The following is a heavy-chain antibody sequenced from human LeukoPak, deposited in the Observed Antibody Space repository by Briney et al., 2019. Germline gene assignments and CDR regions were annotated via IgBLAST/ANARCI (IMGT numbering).Heavy chain of an antibody. CDR1: GGSISNGDHY. V-gene: IGHV4-31*03. CDR3: ARVGFGGVIAGFDY. Sequence: SETLSLTCTVSGGSISNGDHYWSWIRQHPGKGLEWIGHIYYSGSTYYNPSLKSRGIISVETSKNQFSLKLNSVAAADTAVYYCARVGFGGVIAGFDYWGQGTLVTVSS. J-gene: IGHJ4*02. CDR2: IYYSGST. D-gene: IGHD3-16*02.